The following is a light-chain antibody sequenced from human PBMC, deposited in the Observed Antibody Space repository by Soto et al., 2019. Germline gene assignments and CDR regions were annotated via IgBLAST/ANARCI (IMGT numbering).Light chain of an antibody. V-gene: IGKV1-5*01. J-gene: IGKJ1*01. CDR2: DAS. CDR3: QQYSSLWT. Sequence: DILMTQSPSTLSASVGDRVTITCRASQSISKWLAWYQQKSGKAPNLLIYDASSLESGVPSRFSGSGSGTEFTLTISSLQPDYFATYYCQQYSSLWTFGQGTKVEIK. CDR1: QSISKW.